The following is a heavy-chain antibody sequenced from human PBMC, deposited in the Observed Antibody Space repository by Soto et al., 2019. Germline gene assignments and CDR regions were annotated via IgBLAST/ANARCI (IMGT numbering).Heavy chain of an antibody. CDR2: INPGDSAI. V-gene: IGHV5-51*01. D-gene: IGHD5-12*01. Sequence: PGEAMKISCKGAGYSFNNYWIGWVRQMPVKGLEWMGIINPGDSAIIYSPSFQGQVTISADKSISTAYLQWSSLKASDTAMYYCARPRKSGYDWVYYYYAIDVWGQGTTVTVSS. J-gene: IGHJ6*02. CDR1: GYSFNNYW. CDR3: ARPRKSGYDWVYYYYAIDV.